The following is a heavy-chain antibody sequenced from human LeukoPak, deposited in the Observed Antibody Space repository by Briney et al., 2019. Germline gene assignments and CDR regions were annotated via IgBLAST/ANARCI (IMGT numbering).Heavy chain of an antibody. CDR2: ISGSGGST. Sequence: GGSLRLSCAASGFTFSSYAMSWVRQAPGKGLEWVSAISGSGGSTYYADSVKGRFTISRDNSKSTVYLQMSSLRPEDMALYFCAKGRVSGLFVIIRAANDYWGQGTLVTVSS. D-gene: IGHD2-2*01. CDR1: GFTFSSYA. V-gene: IGHV3-23*01. J-gene: IGHJ4*02. CDR3: AKGRVSGLFVIIRAANDY.